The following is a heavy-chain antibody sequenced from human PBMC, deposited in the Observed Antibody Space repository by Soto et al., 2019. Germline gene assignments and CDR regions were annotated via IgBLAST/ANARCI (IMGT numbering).Heavy chain of an antibody. D-gene: IGHD3-22*01. CDR1: GYTYTSNG. J-gene: IGHJ4*02. CDR2: ISAYNGNT. V-gene: IGHV1-18*01. Sequence: ASVKVTCKDSGYTYTSNGSSWVRQAPGQGLEWMGWISAYNGNTNYAQKLQGRVTMTTDTSTSTAYMELRSLRSDDTAVYYCARAYFRTYYYDSSGPAGGSFDYWGQGTLVTVSS. CDR3: ARAYFRTYYYDSSGPAGGSFDY.